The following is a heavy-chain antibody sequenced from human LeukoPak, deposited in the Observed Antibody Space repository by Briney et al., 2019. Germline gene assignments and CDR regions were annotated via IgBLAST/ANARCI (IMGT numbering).Heavy chain of an antibody. V-gene: IGHV1-69*06. Sequence: SVKVSCKASGGTFSSYAISWVRQAPGQGLEWLGGIIPIFGTANYAQKFQGRVTITADKSTSTAYMELSSLRSEDTAIYYCAKDLWWFGEFPNAFENWGQGTMVTVSS. CDR2: IIPIFGTA. CDR3: AKDLWWFGEFPNAFEN. D-gene: IGHD3-10*01. J-gene: IGHJ3*02. CDR1: GGTFSSYA.